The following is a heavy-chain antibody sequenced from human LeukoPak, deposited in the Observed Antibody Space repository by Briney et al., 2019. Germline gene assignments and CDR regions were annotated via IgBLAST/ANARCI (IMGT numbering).Heavy chain of an antibody. CDR1: GFSFSSYA. CDR2: ISGSGGST. CDR3: ARDPAGAGIYYDY. Sequence: QTGGSLRLSCAASGFSFSSYAMSWVRQAPGKGLEWVSAISGSGGSTYYADSVKGRFTISRDNSKDTLYLQMNSLRAEDTAVYYCARDPAGAGIYYDYWGQGTLVTVSS. V-gene: IGHV3-23*01. J-gene: IGHJ4*02. D-gene: IGHD6-19*01.